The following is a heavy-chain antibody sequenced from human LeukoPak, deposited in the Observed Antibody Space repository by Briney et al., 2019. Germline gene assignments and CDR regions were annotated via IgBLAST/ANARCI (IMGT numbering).Heavy chain of an antibody. CDR3: ASIHYYGSGSHDY. CDR1: GFTFSSYW. D-gene: IGHD3-10*01. J-gene: IGHJ4*02. CDR2: INSDGSST. V-gene: IGHV3-74*01. Sequence: PGGSLRLSCAASGFTFSSYWMHWVRQAPGKGLVWVSRINSDGSSTSYADSVKGRFTISRDNAKNTLYLQMNSLRAEDTAVYYCASIHYYGSGSHDYWGQGTLVTVSP.